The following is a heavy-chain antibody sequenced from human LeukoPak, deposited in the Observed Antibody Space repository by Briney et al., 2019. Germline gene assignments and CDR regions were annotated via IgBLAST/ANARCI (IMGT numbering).Heavy chain of an antibody. CDR2: ISYDGSKK. J-gene: IGHJ3*02. CDR1: GFTFSSYG. CDR3: AKKSFGVVKNAFDI. V-gene: IGHV3-30*18. D-gene: IGHD3-3*01. Sequence: PGGSLRLSCAASGFTFSSYGMHWVRQAPGKGLEWVAVISYDGSKKYYADSVKGRFTISRDNSKNTLYLQMNSLRAEDTAVYYCAKKSFGVVKNAFDIWGQGTMVTVSS.